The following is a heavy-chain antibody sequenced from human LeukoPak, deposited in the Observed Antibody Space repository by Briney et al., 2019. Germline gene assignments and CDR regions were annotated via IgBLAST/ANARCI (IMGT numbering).Heavy chain of an antibody. D-gene: IGHD3-10*01. CDR3: AKAEGSYKTLIDY. J-gene: IGHJ4*02. Sequence: GGSLILSCAASGFTFTICAMNWVRQAPGKGLEWVSGISGSGSSTYYADSVKGRFTISRDSSKNTVYLQMNSLRAEDTAVYYCAKAEGSYKTLIDYWGQGTLVTVSS. V-gene: IGHV3-23*01. CDR1: GFTFTICA. CDR2: ISGSGSST.